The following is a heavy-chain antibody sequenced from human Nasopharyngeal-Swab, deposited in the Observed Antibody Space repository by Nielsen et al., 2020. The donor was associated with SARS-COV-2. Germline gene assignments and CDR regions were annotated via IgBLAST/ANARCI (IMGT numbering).Heavy chain of an antibody. V-gene: IGHV2-26*01. J-gene: IGHJ5*02. Sequence: SGPTLVKPTETLTLTCTVSGFSLSNARMGVSWIRQPPGKALEWLAHIFSNDEKSYSTSLKSRLTISKDTSKSQVVLTMTNMDPADTATYYCARSIPAVGSWFDPWGQGTLVTVSS. CDR2: IFSNDEK. CDR1: GFSLSNARMG. D-gene: IGHD1-26*01. CDR3: ARSIPAVGSWFDP.